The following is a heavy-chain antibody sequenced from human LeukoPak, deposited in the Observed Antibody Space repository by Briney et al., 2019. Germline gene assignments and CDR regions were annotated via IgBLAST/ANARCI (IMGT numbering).Heavy chain of an antibody. CDR1: GYRFTSYG. CDR2: ISAYNGNT. CDR3: ARVVRWELVNWFDP. Sequence: ASVKVSCKASGYRFTSYGISWVRQAPGQGLEWMGWISAYNGNTNYAQKLQGRVTMTTDTSTSTAYMELRSLRSDDTAVYYCARVVRWELVNWFDPWGQGTLVTVSS. D-gene: IGHD1-26*01. J-gene: IGHJ5*02. V-gene: IGHV1-18*01.